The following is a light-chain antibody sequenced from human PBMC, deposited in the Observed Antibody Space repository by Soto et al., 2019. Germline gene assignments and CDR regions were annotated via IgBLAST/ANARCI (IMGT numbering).Light chain of an antibody. CDR3: SSYTSSSIDYV. CDR2: EVS. CDR1: SSDVGGYNY. J-gene: IGLJ1*01. V-gene: IGLV2-14*01. Sequence: QPASVSASPGQSITLSCTGTSSDVGGYNYVSWYQQHPGKAPKLMIYEVSNRPSGVSNRFSGSKSGNTASLTISGLQAEDEADYYCSSYTSSSIDYVFGTGTKVTVL.